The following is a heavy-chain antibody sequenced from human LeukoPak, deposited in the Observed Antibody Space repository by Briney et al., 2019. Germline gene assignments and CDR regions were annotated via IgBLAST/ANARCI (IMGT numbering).Heavy chain of an antibody. CDR2: IIPIFGTA. J-gene: IGHJ4*02. CDR1: GGTFSSYA. CDR3: ARDGVAGLYYFDY. Sequence: GASVKVSCKASGGTFSSYAISWVRQAPGQGLEWMGGIIPIFGTANYAQKFQGRVTITADESTSTAYMELSSLRSEDTAVYYCARDGVAGLYYFDYWGQGTLVTVSS. D-gene: IGHD6-19*01. V-gene: IGHV1-69*13.